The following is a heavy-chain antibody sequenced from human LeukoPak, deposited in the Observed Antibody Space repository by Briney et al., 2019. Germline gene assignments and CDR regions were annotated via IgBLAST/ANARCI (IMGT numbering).Heavy chain of an antibody. V-gene: IGHV3-23*01. CDR2: ISGSGGST. CDR1: GFTFSSYA. CDR3: AKDPGGRRDGYNYSDY. J-gene: IGHJ4*02. D-gene: IGHD5-24*01. Sequence: HPGGSLRLSCAASGFTFSSYAMSWVRQAPGKGLEWVSAISGSGGSTYYADSVKGRFTISRDNSKNTLYLQMNSLRAEDTAVYYCAKDPGGRRDGYNYSDYWGQGTLVTVSS.